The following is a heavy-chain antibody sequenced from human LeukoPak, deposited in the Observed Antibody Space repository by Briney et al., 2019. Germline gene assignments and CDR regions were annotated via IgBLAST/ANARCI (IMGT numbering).Heavy chain of an antibody. Sequence: SETLSLTCTVSGGSISSSSYYWGWIRQPPGKGLEWIGSIYYSGSTYYNPSLKSRVTISVDTSKNQFSLKLSSVTAADTAVYYCARGMSVEGSWVEDYWGQGTLVTVSS. D-gene: IGHD2-15*01. V-gene: IGHV4-39*07. CDR3: ARGMSVEGSWVEDY. CDR2: IYYSGST. CDR1: GGSISSSSYY. J-gene: IGHJ4*02.